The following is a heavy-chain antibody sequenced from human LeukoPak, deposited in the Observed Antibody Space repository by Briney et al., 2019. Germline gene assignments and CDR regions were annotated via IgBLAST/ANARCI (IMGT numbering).Heavy chain of an antibody. CDR2: ISSSSSYI. V-gene: IGHV3-21*01. D-gene: IGHD6-13*01. J-gene: IGHJ4*02. CDR3: ARDSLIAAAGTEDY. CDR1: GFTFSSYS. Sequence: KAGGSLRLSCAASGFTFSSYSMNWVRQAPGKGLEWVSSISSSSSYIYYADSVKGRFTISRDNAKNSLYLQMNSLRAEDTAVYYCARDSLIAAAGTEDYWGQGTLVTVSS.